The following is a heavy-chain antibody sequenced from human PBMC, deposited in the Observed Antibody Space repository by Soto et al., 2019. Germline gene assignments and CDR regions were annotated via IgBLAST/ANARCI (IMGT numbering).Heavy chain of an antibody. CDR3: ARDWSDGRNWNYIFDY. CDR1: GFTFSSYS. D-gene: IGHD1-7*01. V-gene: IGHV3-21*01. J-gene: IGHJ4*02. CDR2: ISSSSSYI. Sequence: GGSLRLSCAASGFTFSSYSMNWVRQAPGKGLEWVSSISSSSSYIYYADSVKGRFTISRDNAKNSLYLQMNSLRAEDTAVYYCARDWSDGRNWNYIFDYWGQGTLVTVSS.